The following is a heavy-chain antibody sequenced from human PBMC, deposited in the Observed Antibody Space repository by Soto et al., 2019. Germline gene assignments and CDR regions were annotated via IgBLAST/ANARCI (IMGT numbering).Heavy chain of an antibody. CDR3: AGPSGQSYYYYGMDV. Sequence: SETLSLTCTVSGGSISSSSYFWGWIRQPPGKGLEWIGSIYYSGSTYYNPSLKSRVTISVDTSKNQFSLKLSSVTAADTAVYYCAGPSGQSYYYYGMDVWVQGTTVT. J-gene: IGHJ6*02. CDR2: IYYSGST. V-gene: IGHV4-39*01. CDR1: GGSISSSSYF.